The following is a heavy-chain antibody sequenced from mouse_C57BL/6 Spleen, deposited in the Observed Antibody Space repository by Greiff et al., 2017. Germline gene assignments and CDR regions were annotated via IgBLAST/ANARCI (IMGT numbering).Heavy chain of an antibody. CDR2: IYPGDGDT. D-gene: IGHD1-1*01. CDR1: GYAFSSSW. CDR3: ADYGSSYAMDY. V-gene: IGHV1-82*01. Sequence: LQESGPELVKPGASVKISCKASGYAFSSSWMNWAKQRPGKGLEWIGRIYPGDGDTNYNGKFKGKATLTADKSSSTAYMQLSSLTSEDSAVYFCADYGSSYAMDYWGQGTSVTVSS. J-gene: IGHJ4*01.